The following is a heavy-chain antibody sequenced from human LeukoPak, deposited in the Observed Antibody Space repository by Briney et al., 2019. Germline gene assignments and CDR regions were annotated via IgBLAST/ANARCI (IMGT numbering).Heavy chain of an antibody. CDR1: GGSFSGYY. V-gene: IGHV4-34*01. CDR2: INHSGST. D-gene: IGHD3-10*01. J-gene: IGHJ4*02. Sequence: PSETLSLTCAVYGGSFSGYYWSWIRQPPGKGLEWIGEINHSGSTNYNPSLKSRVTISVDTSKNQFSLKLSSVTAADTAVYYCATIPMVRGYDYWGQGTLVTASS. CDR3: ATIPMVRGYDY.